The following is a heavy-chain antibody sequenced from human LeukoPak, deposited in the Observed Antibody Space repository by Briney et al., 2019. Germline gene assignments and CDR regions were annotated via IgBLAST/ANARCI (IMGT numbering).Heavy chain of an antibody. CDR2: ISRDSSII. V-gene: IGHV3-48*01. CDR3: ARERALRYFDWLLPMDV. CDR1: GFTFSRDS. J-gene: IGHJ6*02. D-gene: IGHD3-9*01. Sequence: GGSLRLSCAASGFTFSRDSMNWVRQAPGKGLEWISYISRDSSIIYYADSVRGRFTISRDNAKNSLYLQMNSLRAEDTAVYYCARERALRYFDWLLPMDVWGQGTTVTVSS.